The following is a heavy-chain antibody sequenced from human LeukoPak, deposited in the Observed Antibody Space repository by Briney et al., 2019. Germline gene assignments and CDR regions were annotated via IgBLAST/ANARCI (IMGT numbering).Heavy chain of an antibody. V-gene: IGHV5-51*01. CDR3: ARRLTHPSGGYFDY. CDR2: IYPGDSDT. Sequence: GASLEISFKGSGSRFTSYWIGWVRPMPGKGLGWMGIIYPGDSDTRYSPSFQGQVTISADKSISTAYLQWSSLKASDTAMYYCARRLTHPSGGYFDYWGQGTLVTVSS. CDR1: GSRFTSYW. D-gene: IGHD2-15*01. J-gene: IGHJ4*02.